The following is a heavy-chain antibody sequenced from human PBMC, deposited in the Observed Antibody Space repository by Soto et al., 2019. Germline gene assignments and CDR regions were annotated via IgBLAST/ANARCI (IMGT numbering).Heavy chain of an antibody. CDR1: GGSIYTYS. J-gene: IGHJ4*02. CDR3: ATIVGANDY. V-gene: IGHV4-4*07. Sequence: PSETLSLTCTVSGGSIYTYSWSWIRQPAGKGLECIGHIYSSGSANYNPSLKSRVSMSVHTSKNQFSLKLNSVTAADTAGYYCATIVGANDYWGKGPLV. D-gene: IGHD1-26*01. CDR2: IYSSGSA.